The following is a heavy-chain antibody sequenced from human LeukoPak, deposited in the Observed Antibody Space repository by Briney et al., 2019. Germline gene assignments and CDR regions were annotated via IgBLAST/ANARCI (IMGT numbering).Heavy chain of an antibody. Sequence: GGSLRLSCAAPGFPFSDYYMTWIRQAPGKGLEWVSYISTSGSTIYYADSVKGRFTISRDNAENSLYLQMNNLRDEDTAVYYCARDGVLRYFDWLFPYYMDVWGKGTTVTISS. D-gene: IGHD3-9*01. J-gene: IGHJ6*03. CDR3: ARDGVLRYFDWLFPYYMDV. V-gene: IGHV3-11*01. CDR2: ISTSGSTI. CDR1: GFPFSDYY.